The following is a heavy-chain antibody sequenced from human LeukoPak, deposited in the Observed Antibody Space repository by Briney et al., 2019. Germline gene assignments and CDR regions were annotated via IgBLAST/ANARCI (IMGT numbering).Heavy chain of an antibody. CDR3: ARDADYGDYYFDY. CDR1: GFTVSSNY. V-gene: IGHV3-66*01. Sequence: GGSLRLSCAVSGFTVSSNYMSWVRQAPGKGLEWVSVIYSGGSTYYADSVKGRFTISRDNSKNTLYLQMNSLRAEDTAVYYCARDADYGDYYFDYWGQGTLVTVSS. CDR2: IYSGGST. J-gene: IGHJ4*02. D-gene: IGHD4-17*01.